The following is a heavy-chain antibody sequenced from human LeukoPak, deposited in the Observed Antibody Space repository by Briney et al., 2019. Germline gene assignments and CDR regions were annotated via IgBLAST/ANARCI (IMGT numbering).Heavy chain of an antibody. D-gene: IGHD2-21*02. J-gene: IGHJ4*02. V-gene: IGHV4-59*01. CDR3: ASSDFTLEYCGGDCYSAFDY. CDR1: VGSLSSYI. CDR2: IYFSGST. Sequence: SGTLSVTRMDSVGSLSSYIWCWMRQPPGKGVWWIGHIYFSGSTNYNATIKNRVTISVDSSNTQFSLKLSSVTAADTVVYDCASSDFTLEYCGGDCYSAFDYWGQGTLVTVSS.